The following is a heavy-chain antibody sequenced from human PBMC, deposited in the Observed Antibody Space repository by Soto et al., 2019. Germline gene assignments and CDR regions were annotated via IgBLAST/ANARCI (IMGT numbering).Heavy chain of an antibody. Sequence: ASVKVSCKASGYTFTSYAMHWVRQAPGQRLEWMGWINAGNGNTKYSQKFQGRVTITRDTSASTAYMELSSLRSEDTAVYYCAREGEELERRSSRTLSYWGQGTLVTVSS. J-gene: IGHJ4*02. D-gene: IGHD1-1*01. CDR1: GYTFTSYA. V-gene: IGHV1-3*01. CDR2: INAGNGNT. CDR3: AREGEELERRSSRTLSY.